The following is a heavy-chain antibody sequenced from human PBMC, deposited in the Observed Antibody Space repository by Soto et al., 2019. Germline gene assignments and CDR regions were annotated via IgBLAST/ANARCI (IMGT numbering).Heavy chain of an antibody. V-gene: IGHV4-39*01. D-gene: IGHD2-2*02. J-gene: IGHJ6*03. CDR3: ARHRVYCSSTSCYRHYYMDV. CDR2: IYYSGST. CDR1: GGSISSSNYY. Sequence: PSETLSLTCTVSGGSISSSNYYWGWIRQPPGKGLEWIGSIYYSGSTYYNPSLKSRVTISVDTSKNQFSLKLSSVTAADTAVYYCARHRVYCSSTSCYRHYYMDVWGKGTTVTRLL.